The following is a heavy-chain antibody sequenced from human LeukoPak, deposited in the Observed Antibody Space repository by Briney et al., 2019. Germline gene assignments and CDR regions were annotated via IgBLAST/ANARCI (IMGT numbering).Heavy chain of an antibody. CDR1: GFTFSSYA. V-gene: IGHV3-64D*06. CDR2: ISTNGGST. Sequence: GGSLRLSCAASGFTFSSYAMHWVRQAPGKGLESVSAISTNGGSTYYADSVKGRFTIFRDNSRNTLYLEMTSLRAGDTAIYYCAKIGVIGNWYYDLWGRGTLVAVSS. J-gene: IGHJ2*01. D-gene: IGHD3-10*01. CDR3: AKIGVIGNWYYDL.